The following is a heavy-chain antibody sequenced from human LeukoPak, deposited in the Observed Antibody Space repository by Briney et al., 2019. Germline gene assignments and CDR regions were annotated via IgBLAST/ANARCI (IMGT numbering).Heavy chain of an antibody. J-gene: IGHJ5*02. D-gene: IGHD3-3*01. Sequence: SETLSLTCTFSGASVSSYYWDWLRRTPGKGLDWIGYISDTGKTDSNPSLKSRVSISLGPANKQFSLRLRSVTAADSAVYYCATGYYEPFATWGPGILVTVSS. CDR1: GASVSSYY. V-gene: IGHV4-59*02. CDR3: ATGYYEPFAT. CDR2: ISDTGKT.